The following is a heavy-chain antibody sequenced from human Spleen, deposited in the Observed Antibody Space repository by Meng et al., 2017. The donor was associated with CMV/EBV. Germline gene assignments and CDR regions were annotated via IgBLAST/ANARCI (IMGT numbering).Heavy chain of an antibody. CDR1: GFTFSSYS. CDR3: ARAVDFWSGYYSLAPVY. D-gene: IGHD3-3*01. CDR2: ISSSSYI. Sequence: GGSLRLSCAASGFTFSSYSMNWVRQAPGKGLEWVSSISSSSYIYYADSVKGRFTISRDNAKNSLYLQMNSLRAEDTAVYYCARAVDFWSGYYSLAPVYWGQGTLVTVSS. V-gene: IGHV3-21*01. J-gene: IGHJ4*02.